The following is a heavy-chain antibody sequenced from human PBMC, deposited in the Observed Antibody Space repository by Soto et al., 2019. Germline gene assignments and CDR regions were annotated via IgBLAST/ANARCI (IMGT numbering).Heavy chain of an antibody. D-gene: IGHD3-9*01. J-gene: IGHJ6*03. CDR3: ASYHFLDLWTGSRHYMDV. V-gene: IGHV4-34*01. CDR2: INHSGTA. CDR1: GGSLSGYF. Sequence: SETLSLTCAVYGGSLSGYFWSWVRQSPGKGLEWIGEINHSGTANYNPSLKTRVTISADASKHQFSLRLTSVTAADSATYYCASYHFLDLWTGSRHYMDVWSRGTPVTVSS.